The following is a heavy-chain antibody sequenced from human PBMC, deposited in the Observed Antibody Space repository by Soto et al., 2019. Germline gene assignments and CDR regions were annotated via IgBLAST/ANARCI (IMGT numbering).Heavy chain of an antibody. D-gene: IGHD3-3*01. CDR1: GGTFSSYA. J-gene: IGHJ4*02. CDR3: ATGVIWIGYFTVDS. V-gene: IGHV1-69*13. CDR2: IIPIFGTA. Sequence: ASVKVSCKASGGTFSSYAISWVRQAPGQGLEWMGGIIPIFGTANYAQKFQGRVTITADESTSTAYMTLSSLASDDTAVYYCATGVIWIGYFTVDSWGQGTRVTVSS.